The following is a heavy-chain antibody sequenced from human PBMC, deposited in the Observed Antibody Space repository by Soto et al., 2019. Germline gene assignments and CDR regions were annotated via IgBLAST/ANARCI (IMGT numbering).Heavy chain of an antibody. J-gene: IGHJ6*02. V-gene: IGHV3-7*01. CDR3: GRDEVRNGVGV. CDR1: GFTFTNFW. CDR2: IKGDGSEK. Sequence: GGSLRLSCVASGFTFTNFWMSWVRQAPGKGLEWVANIKGDGSEKRYVDSVKGRFTISRDNAKNSVYLQMNSMRVEDTALYYCGRDEVRNGVGVWGPGTTVTVSS.